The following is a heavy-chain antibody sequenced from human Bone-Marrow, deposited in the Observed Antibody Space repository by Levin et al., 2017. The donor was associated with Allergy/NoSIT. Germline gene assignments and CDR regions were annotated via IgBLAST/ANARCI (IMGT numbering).Heavy chain of an antibody. CDR1: GFTFNNYG. Sequence: GGSLRLSCTASGFTFNNYGLTWVRQAPGKGLEWVASIGGSGIDANYADSVRGRFTITRDMNMIFLQMNRLRVEDTAIYYCAKDPMWDRYNFDMDVWGQGTSVIVSS. CDR2: IGGSGIDA. CDR3: AKDPMWDRYNFDMDV. D-gene: IGHD1-26*01. J-gene: IGHJ6*02. V-gene: IGHV3-23*01.